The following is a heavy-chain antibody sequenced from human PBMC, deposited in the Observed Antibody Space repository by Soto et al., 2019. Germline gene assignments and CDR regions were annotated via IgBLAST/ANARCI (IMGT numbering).Heavy chain of an antibody. V-gene: IGHV3-33*01. CDR2: IWYDGSNK. CDR3: ARTPKSSPYSFDY. CDR1: GFTFSNYG. Sequence: QVQLVESGGGVVQPGRSLRLSCAASGFTFSNYGMHWVRQAPGKGLEWVAVIWYDGSNKYYADSLKGRFTISRDSSKNTLYLQMNSLSAEDTAVYYCARTPKSSPYSFDYWGQGTLVTVSS. J-gene: IGHJ4*02.